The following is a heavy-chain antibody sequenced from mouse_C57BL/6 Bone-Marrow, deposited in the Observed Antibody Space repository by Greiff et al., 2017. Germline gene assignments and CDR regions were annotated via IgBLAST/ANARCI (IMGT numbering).Heavy chain of an antibody. V-gene: IGHV1-69*01. D-gene: IGHD1-1*01. CDR2: IDPSDSYT. CDR1: GYTFTSYW. CDR3: ARRGVVAPYWYFDV. Sequence: QVQLQQPGAELVMPGASVKLSCKASGYTFTSYWMHWVKQRPGQGLEWIGEIDPSDSYTNYNQKFKGKSTLTVDKSSSTAYTQLSSLTSEDSAVYYCARRGVVAPYWYFDVWGTGTTVTVSS. J-gene: IGHJ1*03.